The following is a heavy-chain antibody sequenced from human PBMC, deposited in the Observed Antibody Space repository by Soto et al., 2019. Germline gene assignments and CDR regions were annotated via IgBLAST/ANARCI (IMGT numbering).Heavy chain of an antibody. Sequence: PWWSLRLSCSASVFTFRTYEMNWCRQAPGKGLEWVSYISSRGETRYYADSVKGRFTISRDNAENSLYLQMNSLRADDTAVYYCARESIEVTGPYDNWGQGTLVTVSS. J-gene: IGHJ4*02. V-gene: IGHV3-48*03. CDR2: ISSRGETR. CDR1: VFTFRTYE. D-gene: IGHD6-19*01. CDR3: ARESIEVTGPYDN.